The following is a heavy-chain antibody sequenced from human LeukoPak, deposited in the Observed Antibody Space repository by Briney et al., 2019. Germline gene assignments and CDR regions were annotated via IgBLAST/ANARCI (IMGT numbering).Heavy chain of an antibody. J-gene: IGHJ5*02. D-gene: IGHD2-8*02. Sequence: GGSLRLSCAASGFTFSNNWMSWVRQAPGKGLECVANIKKDGSEKYYINSVKGRFTISRDNAKNSVYLQMNSLRAEDTALYYCVKDAGTAWGQGTLVTVSS. V-gene: IGHV3-7*01. CDR2: IKKDGSEK. CDR1: GFTFSNNW. CDR3: VKDAGTA.